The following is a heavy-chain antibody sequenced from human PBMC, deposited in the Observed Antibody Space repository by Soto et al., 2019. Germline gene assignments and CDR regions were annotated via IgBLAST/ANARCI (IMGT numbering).Heavy chain of an antibody. J-gene: IGHJ5*02. CDR2: ISGSGGST. CDR1: GFTFSSYA. CDR3: AKDRDIVVVPAALQTGFDP. V-gene: IGHV3-23*01. D-gene: IGHD2-2*01. Sequence: GGSLRLSCVASGFTFSSYAMSWVRQAPGKGLEWVSAISGSGGSTYYADSVKGRFTISRDNSKNTLYLQMNSLRAEDTAVYYCAKDRDIVVVPAALQTGFDPWGQGTLVTVSS.